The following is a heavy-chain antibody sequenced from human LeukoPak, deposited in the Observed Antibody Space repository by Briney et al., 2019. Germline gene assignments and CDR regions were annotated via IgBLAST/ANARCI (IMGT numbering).Heavy chain of an antibody. CDR2: IKQDGSEK. Sequence: GGSLRLSCAPSGFIVTDAWMSWVRQAPGKGLEWVANIKQDGSEKYYVDSVKGRFTISRDNAKNSLYLQMNSLRAEDTAVYYCARDKGRDGYTGSDYWGQGTLVTVSS. CDR1: GFIVTDAW. D-gene: IGHD5-24*01. V-gene: IGHV3-7*01. CDR3: ARDKGRDGYTGSDY. J-gene: IGHJ4*02.